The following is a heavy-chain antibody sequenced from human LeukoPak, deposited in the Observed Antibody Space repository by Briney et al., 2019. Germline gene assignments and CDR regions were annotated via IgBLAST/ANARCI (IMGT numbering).Heavy chain of an antibody. CDR3: ARQLGYCSDGSCYFDY. CDR2: ISSRGGST. D-gene: IGHD2-15*01. J-gene: IGHJ4*02. V-gene: IGHV3-23*01. Sequence: YPGGSLRLSCAASGFTFSNYAMSWVRRAPGRGLEWLSAISSRGGSTYYEDSVNGRFTISRDNSKNTLHLQMNSLRTEDTAVYHCARQLGYCSDGSCYFDYWGQGTVVTVSS. CDR1: GFTFSNYA.